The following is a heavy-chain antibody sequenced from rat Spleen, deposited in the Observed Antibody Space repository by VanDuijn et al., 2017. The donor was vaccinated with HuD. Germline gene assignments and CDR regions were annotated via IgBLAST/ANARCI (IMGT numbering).Heavy chain of an antibody. CDR3: TRDDYYSAVFDY. Sequence: EVQLVESGGGLVQPGGSLKLSCVASGFTFSNFYMAWVRQAPTKGLEWVASISTGGGNTYYRDSVKGRFTISRDIAKSTLYLQMNSLRSEDTATYYCTRDDYYSAVFDYWGQGVMVTVSS. CDR1: GFTFSNFY. D-gene: IGHD1-1*01. V-gene: IGHV5-25*01. J-gene: IGHJ2*01. CDR2: ISTGGGNT.